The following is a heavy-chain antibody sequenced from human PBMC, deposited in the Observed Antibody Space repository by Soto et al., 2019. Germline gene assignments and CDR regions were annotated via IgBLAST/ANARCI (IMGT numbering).Heavy chain of an antibody. CDR2: LYSGGRT. J-gene: IGHJ3*01. CDR3: AIRRGYCGYDSAFDV. D-gene: IGHD5-12*01. CDR1: GFNVSSTH. V-gene: IGHV3-53*01. Sequence: EVQLVESGGGLIQPGGSLRLSCAASGFNVSSTHMSWVRQAPGKGLEWVSLLYSGGRTYYADSVKGRFTISRDNSKNTLYLQMNSLRAEDTAVYYCAIRRGYCGYDSAFDVWGQGTMVTVSS.